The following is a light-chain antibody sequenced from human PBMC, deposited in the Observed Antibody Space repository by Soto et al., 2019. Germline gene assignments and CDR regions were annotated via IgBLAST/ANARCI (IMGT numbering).Light chain of an antibody. Sequence: QSALTQPASVSGSPGQSITISCTGTSNDVGAYKYVSWYQQLPGKAPKLMIYEVSNRPSGVSNRFSGSKSGNTASLTISGLQAEDAAYYYCSSYTSTSTLFGGGTKVTVL. CDR2: EVS. CDR3: SSYTSTSTL. V-gene: IGLV2-14*01. J-gene: IGLJ3*02. CDR1: SNDVGAYKY.